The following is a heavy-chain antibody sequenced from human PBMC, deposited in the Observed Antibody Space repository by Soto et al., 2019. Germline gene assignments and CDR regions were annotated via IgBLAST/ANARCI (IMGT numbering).Heavy chain of an antibody. CDR3: ARSGYCSSTSCRPYYYGMDV. V-gene: IGHV1-46*01. CDR2: INPSGGST. Sequence: ASVKVSCKASGYTFTSYYMHWVRQAPGQGLEWMGIINPSGGSTSYAQKFQGRVTMTRDTSTSTVYMELSSLRPEDTAVYYCARSGYCSSTSCRPYYYGMDVWGQGTTVTVSS. D-gene: IGHD2-2*03. CDR1: GYTFTSYY. J-gene: IGHJ6*02.